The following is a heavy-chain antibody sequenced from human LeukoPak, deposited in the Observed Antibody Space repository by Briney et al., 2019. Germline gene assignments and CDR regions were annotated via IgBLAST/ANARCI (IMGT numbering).Heavy chain of an antibody. Sequence: GESLKISCKGSGYNFITYWIGWVRQMPGKGLEWMGIIYPSNSDTRYSPSFQGQVTFSADKSISTAHLQWSSLKASDTAMYYCARHRVDSSSPRGMDVWGQGTTVTVSS. D-gene: IGHD6-13*01. CDR2: IYPSNSDT. J-gene: IGHJ6*02. V-gene: IGHV5-51*01. CDR1: GYNFITYW. CDR3: ARHRVDSSSPRGMDV.